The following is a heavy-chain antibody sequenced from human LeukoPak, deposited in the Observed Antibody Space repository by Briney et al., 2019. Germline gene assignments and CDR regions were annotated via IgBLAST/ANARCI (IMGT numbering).Heavy chain of an antibody. CDR2: IYYSGSN. D-gene: IGHD5-24*01. CDR1: GFTFSNYG. J-gene: IGHJ4*02. Sequence: GSLRLSCAASGFTFSNYGMSWVRQAPGKGLEWIGSIYYSGSNFDNPALKSRVTISVDTSKNQFSLKLSSVTAADTAVYYCARHRSGWLQSSFDYWGQGTLVTVSS. V-gene: IGHV4-39*01. CDR3: ARHRSGWLQSSFDY.